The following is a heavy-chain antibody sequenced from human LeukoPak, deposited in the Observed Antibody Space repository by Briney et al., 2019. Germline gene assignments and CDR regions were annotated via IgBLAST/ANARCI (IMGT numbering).Heavy chain of an antibody. J-gene: IGHJ6*02. CDR2: IWYKGSNT. V-gene: IGHV3-33*01. CDR3: FFCSQTPEYGMDV. Sequence: PGGSRRLSCAASGFTFSSYGMHWVRQAQGKGRGGGGVIWYKGSNTYYAYSVKGRFTISRDNSKNTLYLQMNSLRAEDTAVYYCFFCSQTPEYGMDVWGQGTTVTVSS. D-gene: IGHD1-14*01. CDR1: GFTFSSYG.